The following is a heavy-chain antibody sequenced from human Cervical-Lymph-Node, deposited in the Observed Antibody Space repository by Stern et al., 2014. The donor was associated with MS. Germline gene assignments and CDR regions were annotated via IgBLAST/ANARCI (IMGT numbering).Heavy chain of an antibody. V-gene: IGHV3-21*01. CDR2: ISSGGSYI. D-gene: IGHD4-23*01. Sequence: QLVQSGGGLVKPGGSLRLSCAASGFTFSSYSMNWVRQAPGKGLEWVASISSGGSYIYYADSLKGRFTISRNNAKNSLYLQMNSLRAEDTAVYYCARGRGGNYRYYFDYWGQGTLVTVSS. CDR1: GFTFSSYS. J-gene: IGHJ4*02. CDR3: ARGRGGNYRYYFDY.